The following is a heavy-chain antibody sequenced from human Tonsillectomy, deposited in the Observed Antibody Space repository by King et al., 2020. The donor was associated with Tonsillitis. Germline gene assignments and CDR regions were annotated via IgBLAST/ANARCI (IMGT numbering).Heavy chain of an antibody. J-gene: IGHJ4*02. CDR1: GFTFSDYG. Sequence: VQLVESGGGVVQPGRSLRVSCAASGFTFSDYGMHWVRQAPGKGLEWVAVISYYGSNKYYADFVKGRFTISRDNSKNTLYLQMNSLRAEDPAMYHCAKDRFDFWSALGYWGRGTLVTVSS. CDR3: AKDRFDFWSALGY. D-gene: IGHD3-3*01. V-gene: IGHV3-30*18. CDR2: ISYYGSNK.